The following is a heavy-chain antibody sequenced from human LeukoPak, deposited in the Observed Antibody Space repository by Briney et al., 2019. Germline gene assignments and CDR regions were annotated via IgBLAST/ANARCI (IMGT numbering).Heavy chain of an antibody. V-gene: IGHV3-13*01. CDR1: GFTFSGYD. Sequence: TGGSLRLSCAASGFTFSGYDMHWVRQTTERGLEWVSGIGLSGDSYYPESVKGRFTISRESAKNFLFLQMNSLRVGDTAIYYCARAARFYQSTGAHAFDIWGQGTLVAVSS. CDR2: IGLSGDS. J-gene: IGHJ3*02. CDR3: ARAARFYQSTGAHAFDI. D-gene: IGHD2-8*02.